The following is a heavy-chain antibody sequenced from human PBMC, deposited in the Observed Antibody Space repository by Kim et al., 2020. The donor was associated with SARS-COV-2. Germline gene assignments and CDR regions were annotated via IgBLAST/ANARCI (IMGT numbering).Heavy chain of an antibody. V-gene: IGHV1-69*13. CDR3: ARGGSMVRGVIIPYWFDP. D-gene: IGHD3-10*01. CDR1: GGTFSSYA. Sequence: SVKVSCKASGGTFSSYAISWVRQAPGQGLEWMGGIIPIFGTANYAQKFQGRVTITADESTSTAYMELSSLRSEDTAVYYCARGGSMVRGVIIPYWFDPWGQGTLVPVSS. J-gene: IGHJ5*02. CDR2: IIPIFGTA.